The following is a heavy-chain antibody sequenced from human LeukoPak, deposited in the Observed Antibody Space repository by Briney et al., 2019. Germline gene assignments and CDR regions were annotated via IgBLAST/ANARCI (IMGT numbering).Heavy chain of an antibody. D-gene: IGHD3-22*01. J-gene: IGHJ4*02. V-gene: IGHV1-24*01. CDR1: GYTFTELS. CDR3: ATSPITMIVGRIEFAY. CDR2: FDPEDGEI. Sequence: ASVKVSCKVSGYTFTELSMHWVRQAPGKGLEWMGGFDPEDGEIIYAQKFQGRVTMTEDTPTDTAYMELSSLRSEDTAVYYCATSPITMIVGRIEFAYWGQGTLVTVSS.